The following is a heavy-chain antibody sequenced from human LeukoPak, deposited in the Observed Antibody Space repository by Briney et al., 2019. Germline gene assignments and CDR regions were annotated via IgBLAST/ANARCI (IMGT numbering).Heavy chain of an antibody. Sequence: GGSLRLSCAASGFTFSSYAMSWVRQAPGKGLEWVSAISGGGGSTYYADSVKGRFTISRDNSKNTLYLQMNSLRAEDTAVYYCAKLFGSSWYADYWGQGTLVTVSS. CDR2: ISGGGGST. CDR3: AKLFGSSWYADY. D-gene: IGHD6-13*01. V-gene: IGHV3-23*01. J-gene: IGHJ4*02. CDR1: GFTFSSYA.